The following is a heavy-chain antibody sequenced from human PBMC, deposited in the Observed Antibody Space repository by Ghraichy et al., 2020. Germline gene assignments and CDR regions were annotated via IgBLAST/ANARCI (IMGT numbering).Heavy chain of an antibody. J-gene: IGHJ1*01. V-gene: IGHV3-23*01. CDR1: GFSFSSYA. Sequence: GGSLRLSCAASGFSFSSYAMSWGCQAQGERMEWVSTISGSGDTTYYADSVKGRLTISRDNSKNTLYVQMNSLRAEDTAIYYCVKDPNWGSVWGQGTLVTVSS. D-gene: IGHD7-27*01. CDR3: VKDPNWGSV. CDR2: ISGSGDTT.